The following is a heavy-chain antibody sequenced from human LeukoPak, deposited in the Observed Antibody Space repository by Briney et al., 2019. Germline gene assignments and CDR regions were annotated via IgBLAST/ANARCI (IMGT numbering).Heavy chain of an antibody. CDR3: ASSLSSGWRGGGLSYYYGMDV. V-gene: IGHV1-18*01. CDR2: ISAYNGNT. D-gene: IGHD6-19*01. J-gene: IGHJ6*02. Sequence: ASVKVSCKASGYTFTSYGISWVRQAPGQGLEWMGWISAYNGNTNYAQKLQGRVTMTTDTSTSTAYMELRSLRSDDTAVYYCASSLSSGWRGGGLSYYYGMDVWGQGTTVTVSS. CDR1: GYTFTSYG.